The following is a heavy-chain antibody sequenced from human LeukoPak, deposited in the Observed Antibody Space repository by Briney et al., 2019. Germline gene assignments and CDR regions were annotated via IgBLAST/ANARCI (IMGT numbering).Heavy chain of an antibody. CDR3: ARDPFPTVTVYYYYYMDV. Sequence: GASVKVSCNASGYTFTGYYMHRVRQAPGQGLEWMGRINPNSGGTNYAQKFQGRVTMTRDTSISTAYMELSRLRSDDTAVYYCARDPFPTVTVYYYYYMDVWGKGTTVTVSS. CDR2: INPNSGGT. D-gene: IGHD4-17*01. J-gene: IGHJ6*03. V-gene: IGHV1-2*06. CDR1: GYTFTGYY.